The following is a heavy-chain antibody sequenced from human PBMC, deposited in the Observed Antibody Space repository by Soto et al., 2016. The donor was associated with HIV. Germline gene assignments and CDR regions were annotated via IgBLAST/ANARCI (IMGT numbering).Heavy chain of an antibody. CDR2: FHSGGST. Sequence: EVQLVESGGGLVQPGGSLRLSCAVSGFIVSNYYMSWVRQAPGKGLEWVSVFHSGGSTYYADSVKGRFTISRDTSRNTLSLQMSNLRAEDTAVYYCARGGTYYKNSGLAYWGQGTLVTVSS. V-gene: IGHV3-66*01. D-gene: IGHD3-22*01. CDR3: ARGGTYYKNSGLAY. CDR1: GFIVSNYY. J-gene: IGHJ4*02.